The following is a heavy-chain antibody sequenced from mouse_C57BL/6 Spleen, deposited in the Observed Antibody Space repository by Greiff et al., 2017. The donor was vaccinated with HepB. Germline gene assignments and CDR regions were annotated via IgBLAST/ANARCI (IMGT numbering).Heavy chain of an antibody. J-gene: IGHJ3*01. D-gene: IGHD6-1*01. CDR3: AREDKGNSAWFAY. CDR2: ISDGGSYT. Sequence: EVNLVESGGGLVKPGGSLKLSCAASGFTFSSYAMSWVRQTPEKRLEWVATISDGGSYTYYPDNVKGRFTISRDNTKNNLYLQMSHLKSEDTSMYYCAREDKGNSAWFAYWGQGTLVTVSA. CDR1: GFTFSSYA. V-gene: IGHV5-4*01.